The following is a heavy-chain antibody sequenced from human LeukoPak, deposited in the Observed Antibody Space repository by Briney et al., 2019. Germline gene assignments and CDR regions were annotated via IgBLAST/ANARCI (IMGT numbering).Heavy chain of an antibody. V-gene: IGHV3-30*18. J-gene: IGHJ2*01. D-gene: IGHD3-10*01. CDR3: AKSPDYGSGSFVWYFDL. Sequence: GGSLRLSCAVSGFTFSSYGMHWVRQAPGKGLERVAVISYDGSNKYYADSVKGRFTISRDNSKNTLYLQMNSLRAEDTAVYYCAKSPDYGSGSFVWYFDLWGRGTLVTVSS. CDR2: ISYDGSNK. CDR1: GFTFSSYG.